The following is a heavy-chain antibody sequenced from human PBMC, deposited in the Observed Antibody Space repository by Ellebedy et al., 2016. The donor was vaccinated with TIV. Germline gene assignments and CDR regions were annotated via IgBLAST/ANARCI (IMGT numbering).Heavy chain of an antibody. V-gene: IGHV1-18*01. Sequence: AASVQVSCKASGYTFTSYGISWVRQAPGQGLEWMGWISAYNGNTNYAQKLQGRVTMTTDTSTSTAYMALRSLRSDDTAVYYCARDRAGGVDTAMEFDYWGQGTLVTVSS. J-gene: IGHJ4*02. CDR3: ARDRAGGVDTAMEFDY. CDR2: ISAYNGNT. D-gene: IGHD5-18*01. CDR1: GYTFTSYG.